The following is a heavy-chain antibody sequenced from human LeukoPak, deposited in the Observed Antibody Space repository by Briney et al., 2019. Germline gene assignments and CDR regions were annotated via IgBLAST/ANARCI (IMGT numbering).Heavy chain of an antibody. J-gene: IGHJ6*02. Sequence: PSETLSLTCAVYGGSFSGYYWSWIRQPPGKGLEWIGEINHSGSTNYNPSLKSRVTISVDMSKNQFSLKLSSVTAADTAVYYCARGPGDTIHGMDVWGQGTTVTVSS. CDR2: INHSGST. CDR1: GGSFSGYY. V-gene: IGHV4-34*01. CDR3: ARGPGDTIHGMDV. D-gene: IGHD2-21*01.